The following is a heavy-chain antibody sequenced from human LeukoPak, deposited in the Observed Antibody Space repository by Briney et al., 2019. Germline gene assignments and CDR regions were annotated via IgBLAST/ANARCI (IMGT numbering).Heavy chain of an antibody. D-gene: IGHD2-21*02. Sequence: KPGASLQISCKGSGSTFTNYWIGCVRPLPGKRLEWMGIIYPGDSNTRYSPSYQGQVTISADKSIRTAYLQWSSLKASDTAMYYCAMALAYCGGDCYTVAHYFDYWGQGTLVTVSS. V-gene: IGHV5-51*01. CDR1: GSTFTNYW. CDR2: IYPGDSNT. CDR3: AMALAYCGGDCYTVAHYFDY. J-gene: IGHJ4*02.